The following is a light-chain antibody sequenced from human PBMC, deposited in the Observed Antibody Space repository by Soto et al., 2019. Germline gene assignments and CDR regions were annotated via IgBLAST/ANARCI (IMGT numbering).Light chain of an antibody. V-gene: IGKV3-15*01. CDR2: GIS. J-gene: IGKJ5*01. CDR3: QQYSKWPIT. CDR1: QSVNSN. Sequence: EMVMTHSPAILSVSPCESATLSFRASQSVNSNYLAWYQQHPGQPPRLLIYGISTRATGIPARFSGSGSGTEFSLTISSLQSEDFAVYYCQQYSKWPITFGQGTRLEIK.